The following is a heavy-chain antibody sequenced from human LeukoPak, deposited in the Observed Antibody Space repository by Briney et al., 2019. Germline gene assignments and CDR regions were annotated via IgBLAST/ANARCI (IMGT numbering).Heavy chain of an antibody. CDR2: ISWNSGFI. CDR3: AKDIGPTGDAFHI. CDR1: GFTFDDYG. V-gene: IGHV3-9*03. D-gene: IGHD1-14*01. J-gene: IGHJ3*02. Sequence: PGGSLRLSCAASGFTFDDYGMSWVRQAPGKGLEWVSGISWNSGFIDYADSAKGRFTISRDNAKNSLYLQLNSLRPEDMAFYYCAKDIGPTGDAFHIWGQGTVVTVSS.